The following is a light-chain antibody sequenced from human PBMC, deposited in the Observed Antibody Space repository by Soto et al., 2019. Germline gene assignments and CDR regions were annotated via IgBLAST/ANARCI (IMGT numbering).Light chain of an antibody. CDR3: QQYNEWPLT. CDR2: GAS. J-gene: IGKJ4*01. Sequence: SPATLSVSQGERASLSCRASHSVSTDLAWYQQKPAQAPRLLIYGASTRATGIPARFSGGGSGTEFTLTISSLQSADFAVYYCQQYNEWPLTFGRGTKVDI. CDR1: HSVSTD. V-gene: IGKV3-15*01.